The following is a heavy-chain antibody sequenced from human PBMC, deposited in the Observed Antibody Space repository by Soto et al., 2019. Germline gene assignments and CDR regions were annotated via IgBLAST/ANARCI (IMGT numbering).Heavy chain of an antibody. CDR2: IYSGGST. CDR3: AREGNLGRWIQPLDS. D-gene: IGHD2-2*03. J-gene: IGHJ4*02. CDR1: GGAISGRSNY. V-gene: IGHV4-39*07. Sequence: ETLSLTCAVSGGAISGRSNYWGWIRQPPGKGLEYIGSIYSGGSTYYNPSLKSRVTLSVDATQNQFSLRLTSVTTADTAVYFCAREGNLGRWIQPLDSWGQGTLVTVSS.